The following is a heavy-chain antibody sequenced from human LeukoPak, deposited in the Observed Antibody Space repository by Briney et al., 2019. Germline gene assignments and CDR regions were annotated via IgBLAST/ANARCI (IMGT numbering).Heavy chain of an antibody. D-gene: IGHD3-10*01. Sequence: SETLSLTCTVSGGSISSYYWSWIRQPPGKGLEWIGYIYYSGSTNYNPSLKSRVTMSVDTSKNQFSLKLSSVTAADTAVYYCARDLSAGHLDYWGQGTLVTVSS. J-gene: IGHJ4*02. CDR1: GGSISSYY. CDR2: IYYSGST. V-gene: IGHV4-59*01. CDR3: ARDLSAGHLDY.